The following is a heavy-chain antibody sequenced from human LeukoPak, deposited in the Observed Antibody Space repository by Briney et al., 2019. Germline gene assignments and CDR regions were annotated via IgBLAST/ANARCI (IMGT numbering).Heavy chain of an antibody. V-gene: IGHV1-69*10. D-gene: IGHD2-15*01. CDR2: IIPVLGIA. J-gene: IGHJ6*02. CDR3: AAPQSRISSYYYVMDV. CDR1: GGTFMSYA. Sequence: SVKVSCKASGGTFMSYAFTWLRQAPGQGLEWMGGIIPVLGIANYAQKFQGRVTITADESTSTAYMELSSLISEDTAVYYCAAPQSRISSYYYVMDVWGQGTTVTVSS.